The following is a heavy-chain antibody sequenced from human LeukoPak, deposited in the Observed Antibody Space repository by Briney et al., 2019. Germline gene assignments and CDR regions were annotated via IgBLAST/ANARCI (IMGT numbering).Heavy chain of an antibody. CDR3: ARSRSEGDAFDI. CDR2: IYRSGTT. V-gene: IGHV4-39*01. D-gene: IGHD1-26*01. Sequence: ETLSLTCNVSGDSISSSTYYWGWIRQPPGKGLEWIANIYRSGTTYYNPSLKSRATISVDTSSNQFSLKLSSVTAADTAVYYCARSRSEGDAFDIWGQGTMVTVSS. J-gene: IGHJ3*02. CDR1: GDSISSSTYY.